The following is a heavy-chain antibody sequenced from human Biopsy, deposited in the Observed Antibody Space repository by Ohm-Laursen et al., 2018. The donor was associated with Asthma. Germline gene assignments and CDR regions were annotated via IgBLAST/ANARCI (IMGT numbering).Heavy chain of an antibody. Sequence: SLRLSCAASGFTFDNYTMNWVRQAPGKGLEWVSSISSSSNYIYYADSVKGRFTMARDNSKNTLDLQMNSLREEDTAVYYCVRDGTDDAFDIWGQGTVVSVSS. V-gene: IGHV3-21*01. CDR2: ISSSSNYI. CDR1: GFTFDNYT. D-gene: IGHD1-1*01. J-gene: IGHJ3*02. CDR3: VRDGTDDAFDI.